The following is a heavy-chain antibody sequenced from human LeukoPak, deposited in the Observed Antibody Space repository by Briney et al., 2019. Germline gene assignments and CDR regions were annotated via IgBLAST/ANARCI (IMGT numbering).Heavy chain of an antibody. J-gene: IGHJ4*02. CDR2: ISADSATT. Sequence: GGSLSLSCATSGVTFGSCAMNWVRHAPGNGLGLVSVISADSATTFYPDSVKLRFTISRDNAKNTVSLQMRSLTAEDTALYYCARKSASGNYPLDYWGQGTLVTVSS. CDR3: ARKSASGNYPLDY. D-gene: IGHD5-24*01. CDR1: GVTFGSCA. V-gene: IGHV3-23*01.